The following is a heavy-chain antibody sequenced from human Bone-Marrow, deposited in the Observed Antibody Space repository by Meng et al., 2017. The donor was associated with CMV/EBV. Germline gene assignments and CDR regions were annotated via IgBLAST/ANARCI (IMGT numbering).Heavy chain of an antibody. V-gene: IGHV3-30*04. CDR1: GFTFSSYA. CDR3: ARERIAVAGTQYYGMDV. D-gene: IGHD6-19*01. Sequence: GESLKISCAASGFTFSSYAMHWVRQAPGKGLEWVAVISYDGRNKYYADSVKGRFTISRDNSKNTLYLQMNSLRAEDTAVYYCARERIAVAGTQYYGMDVWGQGTTVTVSS. CDR2: ISYDGRNK. J-gene: IGHJ6*02.